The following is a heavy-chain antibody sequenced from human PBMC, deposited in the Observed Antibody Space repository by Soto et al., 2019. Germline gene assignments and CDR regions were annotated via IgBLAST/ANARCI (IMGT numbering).Heavy chain of an antibody. J-gene: IGHJ4*02. D-gene: IGHD4-17*01. CDR1: ASEFTFSQSG. Sequence: GGSLRLSCAASASEFTFSQSGMHWVRQAPGKGLELVALISFDGSNKEYADSVKGRFTISRDNSKNTLYLQMHSLRPEDTAIYYCLSMTVPPVDKWGQGTVVTVSS. CDR2: ISFDGSNK. V-gene: IGHV3-30*03. CDR3: LSMTVPPVDK.